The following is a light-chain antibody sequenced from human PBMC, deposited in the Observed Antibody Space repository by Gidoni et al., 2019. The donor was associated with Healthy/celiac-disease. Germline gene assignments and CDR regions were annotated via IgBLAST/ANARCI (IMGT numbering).Light chain of an antibody. CDR1: QSISSY. CDR3: QQSYSTPYT. Sequence: DIQMTQSPSSLSASVGDRVTITCRASQSISSYLYWYQQKPGKAPKLLIYAASSLQSGVPSRFSGSGSETDFTITISSLQPEDFATYYCQQSYSTPYTFGQGTKLEIK. J-gene: IGKJ2*01. V-gene: IGKV1-39*01. CDR2: AAS.